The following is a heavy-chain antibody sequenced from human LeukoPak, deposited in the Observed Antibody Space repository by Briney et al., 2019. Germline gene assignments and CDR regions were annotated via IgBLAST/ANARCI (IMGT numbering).Heavy chain of an antibody. V-gene: IGHV1-18*01. CDR3: ARSTYGYKFSMDV. CDR1: GFALTTYN. Sequence: ASVKVSCKASGFALTTYNIVWLRQAPGQGLEWVGWVTAFNENTHYSRKVQGRVTMTRDTSTSTAYMELRSLRFDDTAVYYCARSTYGYKFSMDVWGKGTTVTVSS. CDR2: VTAFNENT. J-gene: IGHJ6*03. D-gene: IGHD5-24*01.